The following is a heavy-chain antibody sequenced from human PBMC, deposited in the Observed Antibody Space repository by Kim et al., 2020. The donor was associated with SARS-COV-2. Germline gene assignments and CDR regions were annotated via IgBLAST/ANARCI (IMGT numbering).Heavy chain of an antibody. V-gene: IGHV1-18*01. D-gene: IGHD2-15*01. CDR3: ARVVSGYCSGGSCYYFDY. CDR2: ISAYNGNT. Sequence: ASVKISCKASGYTFTSYGIGWVRQAPGQGLEWMGWISAYNGNTNYAQKLQGRVTMTTDTSTTTAYMELRSLRSDDTAVYYCARVVSGYCSGGSCYYFDYWGQGTLVTVSS. CDR1: GYTFTSYG. J-gene: IGHJ4*02.